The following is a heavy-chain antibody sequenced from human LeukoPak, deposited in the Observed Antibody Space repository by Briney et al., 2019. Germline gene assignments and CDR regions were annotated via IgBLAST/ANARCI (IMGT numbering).Heavy chain of an antibody. CDR1: GFTFTGFF. J-gene: IGHJ5*02. CDR2: INRDGTET. D-gene: IGHD1-1*01. V-gene: IGHV3-7*01. Sequence: GGSLRLSCAASGFTFTGFFMSWLRQAPGKGLEWVANINRDGTETYYVGSVKGRFTISIDNAKNSLYLQMNSLTAEDTAVYYCARCTPTGRALDLWGQGTLVTVSS. CDR3: ARCTPTGRALDL.